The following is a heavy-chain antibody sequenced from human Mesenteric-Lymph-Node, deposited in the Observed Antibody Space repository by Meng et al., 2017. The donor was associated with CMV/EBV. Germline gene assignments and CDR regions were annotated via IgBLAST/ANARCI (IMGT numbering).Heavy chain of an antibody. Sequence: QVQFHQWGAGLLKPSETLSVTCAVYGVSFSGYYWNWIRQSPEKGLEWIGVINHSGSTTYNPSFTSRIIISVDTSTNQISLNMSSVTAADTAVYYCARGSSYDILTGYFDYWGQGALVTVSS. CDR3: ARGSSYDILTGYFDY. D-gene: IGHD3-9*01. CDR2: INHSGST. J-gene: IGHJ4*02. CDR1: GVSFSGYY. V-gene: IGHV4-34*01.